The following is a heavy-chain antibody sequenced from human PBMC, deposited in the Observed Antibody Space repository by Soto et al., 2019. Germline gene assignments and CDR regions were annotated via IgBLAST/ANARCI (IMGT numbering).Heavy chain of an antibody. CDR2: LYYTGTT. CDR1: GGSIGSSRYY. Sequence: SETLSLTCSLSGGSIGSSRYYFGWIRQPPGKGLGWIGSLYYTGTTYYNSSLKSRVTISADKSQNQFSLRLSSVTAADTAVYCCGADGSRTYCYDWFEPLCQETLLNV. CDR3: GADGSRTYCYDWFEP. J-gene: IGHJ5*01. D-gene: IGHD2-2*01. V-gene: IGHV4-39*01.